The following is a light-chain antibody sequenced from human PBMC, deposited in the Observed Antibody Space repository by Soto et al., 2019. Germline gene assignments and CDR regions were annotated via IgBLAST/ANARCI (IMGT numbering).Light chain of an antibody. CDR2: AAS. CDR1: QSISNY. V-gene: IGKV1-39*01. CDR3: QQSYSTPQT. Sequence: DIQMTQSPSSLSASVGDRATITCRASQSISNYLNWYLQRPGKAPKLLINAASSLQSGVPSRFSGSGSGTDFTLTISSLQPEDFATYYCQQSYSTPQTFGQGTKVEIK. J-gene: IGKJ1*01.